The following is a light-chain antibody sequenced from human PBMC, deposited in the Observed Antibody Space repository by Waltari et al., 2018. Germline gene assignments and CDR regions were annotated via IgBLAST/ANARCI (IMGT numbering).Light chain of an antibody. CDR1: QSVLYRSSNRNY. CDR3: QQYDSPPWT. Sequence: DIVMTQSPDSLAVSLVERATINCKSSQSVLYRSSNRNYLAWYQQKSGQPPKLLIYWASTRESGVPDRFSGSGSGTDFTLTISSLQAEDVAVYYCQQYDSPPWTFGQGTKVEI. J-gene: IGKJ1*01. V-gene: IGKV4-1*01. CDR2: WAS.